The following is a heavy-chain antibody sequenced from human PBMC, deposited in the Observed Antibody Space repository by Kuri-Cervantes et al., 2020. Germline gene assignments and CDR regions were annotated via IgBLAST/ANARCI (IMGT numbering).Heavy chain of an antibody. CDR3: ARDRKRGEAFDI. D-gene: IGHD3-16*01. CDR2: IYYSGST. CDR1: GGSISSGDFY. Sequence: SETLSLTCTVSGGSISSGDFYWSWIRQHPGKGLEWIGYIYYSGSTYYNPSLKSRVTISVDTSKNQFSLKLSSVTAADTAVYYCARDRKRGEAFDIWGQGTMVTVSS. V-gene: IGHV4-31*03. J-gene: IGHJ3*02.